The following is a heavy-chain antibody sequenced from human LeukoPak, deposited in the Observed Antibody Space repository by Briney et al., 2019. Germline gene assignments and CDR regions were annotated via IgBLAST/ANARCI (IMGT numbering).Heavy chain of an antibody. CDR3: ARGDTAMASVDY. CDR2: IYPGDSDT. CDR1: GXSFTSYC. J-gene: IGHJ4*02. Sequence: HGESLKISFKGSGXSFTSYCIGWVRQMPGKGLEWMGIIYPGDSDTRYSPSFQGQVTISADKSISTAYLQWSSLKASDTAMYYCARGDTAMASVDYWGQGTLVTVSS. V-gene: IGHV5-51*01. D-gene: IGHD5-18*01.